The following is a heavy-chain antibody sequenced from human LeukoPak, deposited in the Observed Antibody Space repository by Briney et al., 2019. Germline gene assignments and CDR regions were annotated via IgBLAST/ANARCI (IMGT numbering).Heavy chain of an antibody. D-gene: IGHD5-12*01. J-gene: IGHJ4*02. V-gene: IGHV3-30*03. CDR2: ISYDGSNK. Sequence: RSLRLSCTASGFTFSRYGMHWVRQASGKGLEWVALISYDGSNKYYADSVKGRFTISRDNAKNSLYLQMNSLRAGDTAVYYCATGGYDYEIDYWGQGPLVTVSS. CDR3: ATGGYDYEIDY. CDR1: GFTFSRYG.